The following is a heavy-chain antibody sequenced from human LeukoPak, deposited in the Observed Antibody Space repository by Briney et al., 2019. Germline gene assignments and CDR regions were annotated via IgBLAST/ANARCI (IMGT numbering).Heavy chain of an antibody. Sequence: GGSLRLSCAASGFTVSSNYMSWVRQAPVKGLEWVSVIYSGGSTYYADSVKGRFTISRDNSKNTLYLQMNSLRAEDTAVYYCARGGSYYDSSGALDYWGQGTLVTVSS. V-gene: IGHV3-66*01. CDR1: GFTVSSNY. CDR2: IYSGGST. CDR3: ARGGSYYDSSGALDY. D-gene: IGHD3-22*01. J-gene: IGHJ4*02.